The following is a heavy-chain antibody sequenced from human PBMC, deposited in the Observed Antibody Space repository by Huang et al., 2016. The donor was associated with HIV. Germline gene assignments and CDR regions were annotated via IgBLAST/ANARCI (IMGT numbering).Heavy chain of an antibody. CDR2: INKGGST. J-gene: IGHJ2*01. CDR3: VPGPRYVSADWYARLRNYWFFDL. Sequence: QQQLQQWGAGLLKPSETLSLTCAVYGGSFTNYYWGWIRQPPGKGLEGLGEINKGGSTKYSPSLKSRVTTSLGTSKNQVSLKLTSVSAADTAVYYCVPGPRYVSADWYARLRNYWFFDLWGRGALVSVSS. V-gene: IGHV4-34*01. CDR1: GGSFTNYY. D-gene: IGHD3-9*01.